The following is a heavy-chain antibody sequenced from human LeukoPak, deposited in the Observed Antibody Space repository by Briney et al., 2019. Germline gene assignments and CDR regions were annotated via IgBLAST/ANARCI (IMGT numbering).Heavy chain of an antibody. D-gene: IGHD3-10*01. J-gene: IGHJ5*02. Sequence: ASVKVSCKASGYTFTGYYMHWVRQAPGQGLEWMGWINPNSGGTNYAQKFQGRVTMTRDTSISTAYMELSRLRSDDTAVYYCARDRDYGSGSYYSPESRWFDPWGQGTLVTVSS. CDR3: ARDRDYGSGSYYSPESRWFDP. V-gene: IGHV1-2*02. CDR1: GYTFTGYY. CDR2: INPNSGGT.